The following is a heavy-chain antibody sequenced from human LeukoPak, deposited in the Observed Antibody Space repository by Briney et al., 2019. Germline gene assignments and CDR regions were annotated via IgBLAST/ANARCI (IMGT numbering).Heavy chain of an antibody. CDR3: TTLDGYGWYYFDY. CDR1: GFTFTSYA. CDR2: ISSSGGNT. Sequence: GGSLRLSCAASGFTFTSYAMTWVRQGPGKGLEWVSTISSSGGNTYSADSVKGRFTISRDNSKPTLYLQMNSLKTEDTAVYYCTTLDGYGWYYFDYWGQGTLVTVSS. V-gene: IGHV3-23*01. J-gene: IGHJ4*02. D-gene: IGHD5-18*01.